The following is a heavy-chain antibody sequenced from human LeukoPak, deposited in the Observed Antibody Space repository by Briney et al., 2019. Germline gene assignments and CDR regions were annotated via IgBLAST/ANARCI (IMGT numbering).Heavy chain of an antibody. CDR3: ARFPSSYGYVPGFDY. CDR1: GLTSSNYA. Sequence: PGESLRLSCVASGLTSSNYAMTWVRQAPGKGLEWVSSISGSGGSTYYADSVKGRFTISRDNAKNSLYLQMNSLRAEDTAVYYCARFPSSYGYVPGFDYWGQGTLVTVSS. J-gene: IGHJ4*02. CDR2: ISGSGGST. V-gene: IGHV3-23*01. D-gene: IGHD5-18*01.